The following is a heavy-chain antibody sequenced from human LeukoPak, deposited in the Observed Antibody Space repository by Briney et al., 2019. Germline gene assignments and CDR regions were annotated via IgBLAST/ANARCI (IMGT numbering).Heavy chain of an antibody. J-gene: IGHJ4*02. CDR2: IYTSGST. CDR3: ATYSSSWSGGY. V-gene: IGHV4-4*07. Sequence: SETLSLTCTVSGDPISSFYWSWIRQPAGKGLEWIGRIYTSGSTNYNPSLKSRVTMSLDTSKNQFSLKLSSVTAADTAVYYCATYSSSWSGGYWGQGTLVTVSS. CDR1: GDPISSFY. D-gene: IGHD6-13*01.